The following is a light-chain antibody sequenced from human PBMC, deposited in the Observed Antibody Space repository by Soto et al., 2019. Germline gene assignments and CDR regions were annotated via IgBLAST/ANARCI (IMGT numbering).Light chain of an antibody. V-gene: IGLV2-14*01. Sequence: QSVLTQPASVSGSPGQSNTISCTGTSSDVGGYNYVSWYQQHPGKAPKLMIYDVSNRPSGVSNRFSGSKSGNTASLTISGLQAEDEADYYCSSYTSSSTPYVVGTGTKLTVL. CDR2: DVS. J-gene: IGLJ1*01. CDR3: SSYTSSSTPYV. CDR1: SSDVGGYNY.